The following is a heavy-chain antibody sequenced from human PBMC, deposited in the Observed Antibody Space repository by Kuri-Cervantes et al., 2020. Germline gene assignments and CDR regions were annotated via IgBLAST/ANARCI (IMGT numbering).Heavy chain of an antibody. Sequence: SETLSLTCTVSGGSISSYYWSWIRQPPGKGLEWIGYIYYSGSTNYNPSLKSRVTISVDTSKNQFSLKLSSVTAADTAVYYCARRNPAEYYYGMDVWGQGTTVTVSS. J-gene: IGHJ6*02. V-gene: IGHV4-59*01. CDR2: IYYSGST. CDR1: GGSISSYY. CDR3: ARRNPAEYYYGMDV.